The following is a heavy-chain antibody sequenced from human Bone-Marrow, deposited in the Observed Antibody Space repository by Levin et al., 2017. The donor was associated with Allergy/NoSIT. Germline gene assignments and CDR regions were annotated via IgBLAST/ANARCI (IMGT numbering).Heavy chain of an antibody. CDR1: GYSFTSYW. Sequence: GESLKISCKGSGYSFTSYWIGWVRQMPGKGLEWMGIIYPGDSDTRYSPSFQGQVTISADKSISTAYLQWSSLKASDTAMYYCARQFIAVAGQYYYYGMDVWGQGTTVTVSS. J-gene: IGHJ6*02. CDR2: IYPGDSDT. V-gene: IGHV5-51*01. D-gene: IGHD6-19*01. CDR3: ARQFIAVAGQYYYYGMDV.